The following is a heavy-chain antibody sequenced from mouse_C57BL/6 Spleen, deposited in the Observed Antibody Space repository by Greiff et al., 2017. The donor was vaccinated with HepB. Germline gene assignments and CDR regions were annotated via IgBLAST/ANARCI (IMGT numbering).Heavy chain of an antibody. CDR2: IDPETGGT. J-gene: IGHJ3*01. CDR3: TRGGFRAWFAY. Sequence: VKLQESGAELVRPGASVTLSCKASGYTFTDYEMHWVKQTPVHGLEWIGAIDPETGGTAYNQKFKGKAILTADKSSSTAYMELRSLTSEDSAVYYCTRGGFRAWFAYWGQGTLVTVSA. V-gene: IGHV1-15*01. D-gene: IGHD3-1*01. CDR1: GYTFTDYE.